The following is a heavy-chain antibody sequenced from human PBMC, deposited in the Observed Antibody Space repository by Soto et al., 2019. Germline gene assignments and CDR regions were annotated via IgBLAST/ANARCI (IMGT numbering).Heavy chain of an antibody. Sequence: QVQLVQSGAEVKKPGSSVKVSCKASGGTFSSYAISWVRQAPGQGLEWMGGIIPIFGTANYAQKFQGRVTITADESTSTAYMELSSLRSEDTAVNYCARSGSSWDINPVFNYYYGMDVWGQGTTVTVSS. V-gene: IGHV1-69*01. CDR1: GGTFSSYA. CDR3: ARSGSSWDINPVFNYYYGMDV. CDR2: IIPIFGTA. J-gene: IGHJ6*02. D-gene: IGHD6-13*01.